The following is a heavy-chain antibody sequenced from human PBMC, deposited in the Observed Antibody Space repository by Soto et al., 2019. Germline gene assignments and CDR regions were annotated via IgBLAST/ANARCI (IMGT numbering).Heavy chain of an antibody. CDR3: ARKGLYCSGGSCYEYYDY. V-gene: IGHV4-59*01. D-gene: IGHD2-15*01. J-gene: IGHJ4*02. Sequence: PSETLSLTCTVSGGSISIYYWSWMRQPPGKGLEWIGYIYYSGSTNYNPSLKSRVTISVDTSKNQFSLKLSSVTAADTAVYYCARKGLYCSGGSCYEYYDYWGQGTLVTVSS. CDR1: GGSISIYY. CDR2: IYYSGST.